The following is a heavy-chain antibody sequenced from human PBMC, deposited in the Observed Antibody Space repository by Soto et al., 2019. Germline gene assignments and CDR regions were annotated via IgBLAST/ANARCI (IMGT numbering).Heavy chain of an antibody. Sequence: ETLTLTCAVYGGSFSGYYWTWLHQPPGKGLEWIGEINHSGSTNYNASLNSRVTISVDTSKNQFSLKLRSVIAADTAVYYCARYRRGSLDWRPPGGYYGMDVWGQGTMVTVYS. CDR3: ARYRRGSLDWRPPGGYYGMDV. J-gene: IGHJ6*02. CDR2: INHSGST. D-gene: IGHD3-3*01. CDR1: GGSFSGYY. V-gene: IGHV4-34*01.